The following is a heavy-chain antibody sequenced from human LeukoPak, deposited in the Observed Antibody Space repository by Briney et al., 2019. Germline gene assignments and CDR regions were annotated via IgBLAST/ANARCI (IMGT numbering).Heavy chain of an antibody. CDR3: ARRAGAYSHPYDY. Sequence: SETLSLTCSVSGCSISSYYWSWIRQPPGKGLEWVGYIYYSGSTNYNPSLKSRVTISVDTSKNQFSLKLSSVTAADTAVYYCARRAGAYSHPYDYWGQGTLVTVSS. J-gene: IGHJ4*02. D-gene: IGHD4/OR15-4a*01. V-gene: IGHV4-59*01. CDR2: IYYSGST. CDR1: GCSISSYY.